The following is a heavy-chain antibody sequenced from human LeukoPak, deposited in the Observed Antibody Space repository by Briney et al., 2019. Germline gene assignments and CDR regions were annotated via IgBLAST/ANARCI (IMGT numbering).Heavy chain of an antibody. CDR2: INPDSGDA. D-gene: IGHD4-17*01. Sequence: ASVKVSCKASGYTFTYYYMHWVRQAPGQGLEWMGWINPDSGDANYAQTFQGRVTMTRDTSISTAYMELSSLTSDDTAIYYCARDLRYGDYIDYWGQGTLVTVSS. J-gene: IGHJ4*02. CDR1: GYTFTYYY. CDR3: ARDLRYGDYIDY. V-gene: IGHV1-2*02.